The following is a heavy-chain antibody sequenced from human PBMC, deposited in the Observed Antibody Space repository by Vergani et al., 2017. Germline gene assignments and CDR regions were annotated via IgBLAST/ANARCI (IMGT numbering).Heavy chain of an antibody. J-gene: IGHJ4*02. V-gene: IGHV4-34*01. Sequence: QVQLQESGPGLVKPSETLSLTCAVYGGSFSGYYWSWIRQPPGKGLEWIGEINHSGSTNYNPSLKSRVTISVDTSKNQFSLKLSSVTAADTAVYYCARTYYYDSSGYSLDYWGQGTLVTVSS. D-gene: IGHD3-22*01. CDR2: INHSGST. CDR1: GGSFSGYY. CDR3: ARTYYYDSSGYSLDY.